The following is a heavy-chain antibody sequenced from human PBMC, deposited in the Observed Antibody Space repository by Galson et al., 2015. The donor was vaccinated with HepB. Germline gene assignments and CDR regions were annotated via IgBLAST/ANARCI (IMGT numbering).Heavy chain of an antibody. Sequence: SLRLSCAASGFTFSSYAMHWVRQAPGKGLEWVAVISYDGSNKYYADSVKGRFTISRDNSKNTLYLQMNSLRAEDTAVYYCARDSNAYYYDSSVLDAFDIWGQGTMVTVSS. D-gene: IGHD3-22*01. V-gene: IGHV3-30*04. CDR3: ARDSNAYYYDSSVLDAFDI. CDR2: ISYDGSNK. J-gene: IGHJ3*02. CDR1: GFTFSSYA.